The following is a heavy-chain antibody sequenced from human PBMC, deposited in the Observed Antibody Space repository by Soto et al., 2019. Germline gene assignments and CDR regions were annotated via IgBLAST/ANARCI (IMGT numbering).Heavy chain of an antibody. Sequence: PSETLSLTCTVSGGSISSYYWSWIRQPPGKGLEWIGYVRHSGTTSYNPSLEGRATISLDTSKNQFSLRLSSVTAADTAVYYCARRWSGTDYWGQGTLVTVSS. CDR3: ARRWSGTDY. J-gene: IGHJ4*02. CDR1: GGSISSYY. CDR2: VRHSGTT. V-gene: IGHV4-59*01. D-gene: IGHD3-10*01.